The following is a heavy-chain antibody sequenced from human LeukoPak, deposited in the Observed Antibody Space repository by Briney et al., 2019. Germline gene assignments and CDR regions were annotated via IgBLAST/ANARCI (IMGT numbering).Heavy chain of an antibody. CDR1: GGSISSYY. CDR3: ARVHNTAAFDY. J-gene: IGHJ4*02. Sequence: KSSETLSLTCTVSGGSISSYYWSWIRQPPGKGLEWIGYIYYSGSTNYNPSLKSRVTISVDTSKNQFSLKLSSVTAADTAVYYCARVHNTAAFDYWGQGTLVTVSS. CDR2: IYYSGST. D-gene: IGHD5-18*01. V-gene: IGHV4-59*01.